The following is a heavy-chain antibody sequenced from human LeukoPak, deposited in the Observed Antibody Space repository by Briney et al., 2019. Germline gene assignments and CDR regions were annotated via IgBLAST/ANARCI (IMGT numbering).Heavy chain of an antibody. V-gene: IGHV4-39*01. D-gene: IGHD2-2*01. CDR2: IHYSGST. CDR1: GGSISSGSYF. CDR3: ARHACSSTSCYPYYMDV. J-gene: IGHJ6*03. Sequence: SETLSLTCTVSGGSISSGSYFWGWIRQPPGKGLEWIGTIHYSGSTYYNPSLKSRVTISVDTSKNQFSLKLSSVIAADTAVYYCARHACSSTSCYPYYMDVWGKGTTVTVSS.